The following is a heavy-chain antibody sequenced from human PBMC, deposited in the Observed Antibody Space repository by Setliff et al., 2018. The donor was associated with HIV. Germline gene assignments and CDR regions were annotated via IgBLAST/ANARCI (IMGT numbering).Heavy chain of an antibody. D-gene: IGHD1-26*01. J-gene: IGHJ4*02. Sequence: GGSLRLSCSGSGFTFSNYAMHWVRQAPGKGLEYVSAISNYGGSTYYADSLKGRFTISRDNSRNTLYLQMSNLRADDTAVYYCVKAISGNYYHLFDAWGQGTLVTVSS. CDR3: VKAISGNYYHLFDA. CDR1: GFTFSNYA. CDR2: ISNYGGST. V-gene: IGHV3-64D*09.